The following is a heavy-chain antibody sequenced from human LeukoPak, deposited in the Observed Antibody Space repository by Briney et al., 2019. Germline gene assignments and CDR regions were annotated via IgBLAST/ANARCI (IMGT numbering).Heavy chain of an antibody. CDR2: ISDGGST. CDR1: GFTISSNY. J-gene: IGHJ3*02. D-gene: IGHD5-12*01. V-gene: IGHV3-53*05. Sequence: GGSLRLSCAASGFTISSNYMNWVRQAPGKGLDWVSVISDGGSTYYADSVRGRFTISRDNSKNSLYLQMNSLRAEDTALYYCAKGGMVATGRHAFDIWGQGTMVTVSS. CDR3: AKGGMVATGRHAFDI.